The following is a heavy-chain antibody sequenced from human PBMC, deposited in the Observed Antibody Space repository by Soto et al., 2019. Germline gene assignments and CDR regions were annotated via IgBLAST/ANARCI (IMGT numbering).Heavy chain of an antibody. CDR2: IYPGDSDT. CDR3: ARTSAAGKYYYGMDV. CDR1: GYSFTSYW. D-gene: IGHD6-13*01. Sequence: EVQLVQSGAEVKKPGESLKISCKGSGYSFTSYWIGWVRQMPGKGLEWMGIIYPGDSDTRYSPSFQGQVTISADKSISTAYLQWSSMKASDTAMYYCARTSAAGKYYYGMDVWGQGTTVTVSS. J-gene: IGHJ6*02. V-gene: IGHV5-51*01.